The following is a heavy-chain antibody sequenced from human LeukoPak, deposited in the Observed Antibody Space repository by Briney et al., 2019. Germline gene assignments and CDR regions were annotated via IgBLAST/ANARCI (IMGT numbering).Heavy chain of an antibody. CDR3: ARAPMSYYSSGFGGAFDI. CDR1: GFTFRNYA. V-gene: IGHV3-30-3*01. Sequence: GRSLRLSCAASGFTFRNYAMHWVRQAPGKGLEWVAVISYDGTNKYYADSVKGRFTISRDNSKNTMYLQMNSLRAEDTAMYYGARAPMSYYSSGFGGAFDIWGQGTMVTVSS. CDR2: ISYDGTNK. J-gene: IGHJ3*02. D-gene: IGHD3-22*01.